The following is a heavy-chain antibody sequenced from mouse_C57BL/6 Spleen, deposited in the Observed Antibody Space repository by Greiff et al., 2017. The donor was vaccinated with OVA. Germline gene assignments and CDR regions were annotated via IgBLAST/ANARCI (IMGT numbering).Heavy chain of an antibody. D-gene: IGHD2-4*01. Sequence: VQLKQSGPELVQPGASVKISCKASGYTFTDYYMNWVKQSHGKRLEWIGDLNPNNGGTSYNQKFKGKATLTVDKSSSTAYMELRSLTSEDSAVYYCARCYYDYDGGWYFDVWGTGTTVTVPS. CDR1: GYTFTDYY. CDR3: ARCYYDYDGGWYFDV. V-gene: IGHV1-26*01. CDR2: LNPNNGGT. J-gene: IGHJ1*03.